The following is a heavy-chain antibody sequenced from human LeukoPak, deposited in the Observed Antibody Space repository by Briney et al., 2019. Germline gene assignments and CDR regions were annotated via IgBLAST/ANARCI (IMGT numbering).Heavy chain of an antibody. V-gene: IGHV4-59*08. J-gene: IGHJ6*02. D-gene: IGHD3-22*01. CDR3: ARATGSGYTFGMDV. Sequence: SETLSLTCTVSGASISSYYWSWIRQPPGKGLEWIGYIYYSGSTNYNPSLKSRVTISVDTSKNQFSLKLSSVTAADTAVYYCARATGSGYTFGMDVWGQGTTVTVS. CDR2: IYYSGST. CDR1: GASISSYY.